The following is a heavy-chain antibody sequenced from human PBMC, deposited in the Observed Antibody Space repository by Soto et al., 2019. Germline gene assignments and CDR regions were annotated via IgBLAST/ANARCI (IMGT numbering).Heavy chain of an antibody. D-gene: IGHD6-13*01. V-gene: IGHV4-39*07. CDR3: ARYNAASGTYYFEF. CDR1: GGSISSGPYS. Sequence: SETLSLTCTVSGGSISSGPYSWGWIRQPPGKGLEWIGTFYYSGSTHYNPSLESRVTISVDTSKNQFSLRLTSVTAADTAVYYCARYNAASGTYYFEFWGQGALVTVSS. J-gene: IGHJ4*02. CDR2: FYYSGST.